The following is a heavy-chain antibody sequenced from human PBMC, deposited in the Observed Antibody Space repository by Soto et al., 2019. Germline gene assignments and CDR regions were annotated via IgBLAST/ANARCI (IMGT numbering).Heavy chain of an antibody. CDR1: GFAFDRYW. J-gene: IGHJ4*02. D-gene: IGHD3-10*01. CDR3: AREGMDVIRGHIHDFDY. Sequence: EVQLVESGGGLVQPGGSLRLSCAASGFAFDRYWMSWVRQAPGKGLEWVANIKQEGHEKHYVDSVKGRFTISRDNARNSLFLQMIRLRAEDTAVYYCAREGMDVIRGHIHDFDYWGQGTLVAVSS. CDR2: IKQEGHEK. V-gene: IGHV3-7*01.